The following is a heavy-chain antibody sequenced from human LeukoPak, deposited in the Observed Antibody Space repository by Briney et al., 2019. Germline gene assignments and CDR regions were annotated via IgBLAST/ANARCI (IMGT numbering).Heavy chain of an antibody. CDR2: MNPNSGNT. V-gene: IGHV1-8*01. J-gene: IGHJ3*01. D-gene: IGHD3-10*01. CDR1: GYTFTSYD. Sequence: GASVKVSCNASGYTFTSYDINWVRQATGKGLEWMGWMNPNSGNTGYAQKFQGRVTMTRNTSISTAYMELSSLRSEDTAVYYCARGRASYYYGSGSWGQGTMVTVSS. CDR3: ARGRASYYYGSGS.